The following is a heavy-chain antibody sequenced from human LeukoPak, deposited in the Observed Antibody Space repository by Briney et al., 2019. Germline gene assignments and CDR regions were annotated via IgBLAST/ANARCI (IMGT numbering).Heavy chain of an antibody. CDR2: INPNSGGT. J-gene: IGHJ5*02. V-gene: IGHV1-2*06. CDR1: GYTFTGYY. CDR3: ARDYYDSSGYYP. D-gene: IGHD3-22*01. Sequence: GASVKVSCKASGYTFTGYYMHWVRQAPGQGLEWMGRINPNSGGTNYAQKFQGRVTMTRDTSISTAYMELSRLRSDDTAVYYCARDYYDSSGYYPWGQGTLVTVSS.